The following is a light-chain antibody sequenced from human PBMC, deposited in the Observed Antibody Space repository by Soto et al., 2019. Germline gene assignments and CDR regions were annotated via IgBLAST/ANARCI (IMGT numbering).Light chain of an antibody. CDR2: EDI. V-gene: IGLV2-14*01. CDR3: CSYTTSSTLV. J-gene: IGLJ1*01. Sequence: QSVLTQPAAVSGSPGQSISISCAGTSGDIGTYNHVSWYKQHPGKAPQLIIYEDINRPSGLSSRFSGSKSGNTASLTISGLQAEDEADYFCCSYTTSSTLVCGTGTKLTVL. CDR1: SGDIGTYNH.